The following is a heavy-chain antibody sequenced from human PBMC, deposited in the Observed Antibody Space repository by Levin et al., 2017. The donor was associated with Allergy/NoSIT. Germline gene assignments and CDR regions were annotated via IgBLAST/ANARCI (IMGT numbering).Heavy chain of an antibody. Sequence: GESLKISCAASGFTFSSYGMHWVRQAPGKGLEWVAVISYDGSNKYYADSVKGRFTISRDNSKNTLYLQMNSLRAEDTAVYYCAKDQGDSYGYDYWGQGTLVTVSS. D-gene: IGHD5-18*01. J-gene: IGHJ4*02. V-gene: IGHV3-30*18. CDR2: ISYDGSNK. CDR3: AKDQGDSYGYDY. CDR1: GFTFSSYG.